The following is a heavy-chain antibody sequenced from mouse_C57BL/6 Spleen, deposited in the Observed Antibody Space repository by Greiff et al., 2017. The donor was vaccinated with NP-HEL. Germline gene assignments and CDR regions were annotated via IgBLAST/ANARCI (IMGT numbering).Heavy chain of an antibody. V-gene: IGHV1-52*01. Sequence: QVQLQQPGAELVRPGSSVKLSCKASGYTFTSYWMHWVKQRPIQGLEWIGNIDPSDSETHYNQKFKDKATLTVDKSSSTAYMQLSSLTSEDSAVYYCVRGHGGYWYFDVWGTGTTVTVSS. J-gene: IGHJ1*03. CDR2: IDPSDSET. CDR1: GYTFTSYW. CDR3: VRGHGGYWYFDV. D-gene: IGHD3-3*01.